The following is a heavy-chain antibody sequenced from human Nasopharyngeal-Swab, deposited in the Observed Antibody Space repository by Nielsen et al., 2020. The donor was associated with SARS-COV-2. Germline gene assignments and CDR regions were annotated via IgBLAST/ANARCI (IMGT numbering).Heavy chain of an antibody. CDR2: ISSSSSTI. V-gene: IGHV3-48*02. CDR1: GFTFSSYS. J-gene: IGHJ6*02. Sequence: GGSLRLSCAASGFTFSSYSMNWVRQAPGKGLEWVSYISSSSSTIYYADSVKGRFTISRDNAKNSLYLQMNSLRDEDTAVHYCARGQSYMTTATWDGMDVWGQGTTVTVSS. D-gene: IGHD4-11*01. CDR3: ARGQSYMTTATWDGMDV.